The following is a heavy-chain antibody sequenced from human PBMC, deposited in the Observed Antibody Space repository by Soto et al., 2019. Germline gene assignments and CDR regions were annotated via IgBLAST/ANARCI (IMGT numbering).Heavy chain of an antibody. D-gene: IGHD3-22*01. CDR3: ARSGYYDSSGYYYYY. CDR2: IYYSGST. J-gene: IGHJ4*02. Sequence: QVQLQESGPGLVKPSETLSLTCTVSGGSISTYYWSWIRQPPGKGLEWIGYIYYSGSTNYNPSLKSRVTMSVDTSRNQFSLKLSYVTAADTAVYYCARSGYYDSSGYYYYYWGQGTLVTVSS. V-gene: IGHV4-59*01. CDR1: GGSISTYY.